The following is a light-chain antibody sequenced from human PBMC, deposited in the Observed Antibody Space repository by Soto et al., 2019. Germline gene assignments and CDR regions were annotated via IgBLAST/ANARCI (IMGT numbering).Light chain of an antibody. CDR2: AAS. V-gene: IGKV1-9*01. CDR1: QDIAIY. Sequence: IQLTHSPSSLSASVGDRVTITCRASQDIAIYLAWYQQKPGEAPKLLIYAASTLYGGVPSRFSGSGAATDFALTITSLQAEDFATYYCQQLRMYPSTFGGGNKGEIQ. J-gene: IGKJ4*01. CDR3: QQLRMYPST.